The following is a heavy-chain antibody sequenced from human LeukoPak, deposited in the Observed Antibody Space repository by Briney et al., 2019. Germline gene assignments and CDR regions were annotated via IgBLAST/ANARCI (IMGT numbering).Heavy chain of an antibody. Sequence: SETLSLTCTVSGGSISPYYWRWVRQPPGKGLEWIGYIHSSGNTNYNPALKSRVTISVDTSKNQFSLKVTSVTAADTAVYYCAGHLYSATYYYWGQGTLVTISS. J-gene: IGHJ4*02. CDR1: GGSISPYY. V-gene: IGHV4-59*08. D-gene: IGHD1-26*01. CDR3: AGHLYSATYYY. CDR2: IHSSGNT.